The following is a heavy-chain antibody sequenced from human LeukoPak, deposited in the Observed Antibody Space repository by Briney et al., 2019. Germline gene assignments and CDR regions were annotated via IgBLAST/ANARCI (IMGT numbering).Heavy chain of an antibody. CDR3: ARLTYLDSSSSGLDY. CDR1: GFYFGSYW. V-gene: IGHV5-51*01. Sequence: GESLKISCQGFGFYFGSYWIAWVRQKPGKGLEWMGIIYPGDSDTRYSPSFQGQVTISADKSISTAYLQWSSLKASDTAMYYCARLTYLDSSSSGLDYWGQGTLVTVSS. D-gene: IGHD6-6*01. CDR2: IYPGDSDT. J-gene: IGHJ4*02.